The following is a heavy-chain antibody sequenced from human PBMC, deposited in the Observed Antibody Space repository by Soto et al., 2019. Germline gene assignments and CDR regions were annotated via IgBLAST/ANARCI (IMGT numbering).Heavy chain of an antibody. V-gene: IGHV3-23*01. D-gene: IGHD3-10*01. CDR1: GFTFSTYG. CDR3: AKDSDRDYFQH. Sequence: HPGGSLRLSCAASGFTFSTYGMSWVRQAPEKGLEWVSGISASGGGAYYANSVKGRFTISRDNSENTLYLQMDSLRVEDTAVYYCAKDSDRDYFQHWGQGTLVTVSS. J-gene: IGHJ1*01. CDR2: ISASGGGA.